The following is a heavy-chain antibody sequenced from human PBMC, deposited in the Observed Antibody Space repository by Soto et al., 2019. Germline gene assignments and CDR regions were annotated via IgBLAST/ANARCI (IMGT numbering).Heavy chain of an antibody. J-gene: IGHJ6*02. CDR1: VGSITSSY. Sequence: LSLTCTVSVGSITSSYWSWIRRPPGKGLEWIAYIYDTGISGYTPSTSYNPSLKSRVTMSVDTSKSQFSLKLTSVTAEDTAVYYCARGEDAFFYYGLDVWGQGITVTVS. V-gene: IGHV4-59*01. CDR2: IYDTGISGYTPST. CDR3: ARGEDAFFYYGLDV.